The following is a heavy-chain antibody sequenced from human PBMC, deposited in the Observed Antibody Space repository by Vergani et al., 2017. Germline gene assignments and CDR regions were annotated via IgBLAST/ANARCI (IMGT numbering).Heavy chain of an antibody. V-gene: IGHV4-39*01. Sequence: QVQLQQWGAGLLKPSETLSLTCAVSGGSISSSSYYWGWIRQPPGKGLEWIGSSYYSGSTYYNPSLKSRVTISVDTSKNQFSLKLSSVTAADTAVYYCARGRHFDSSGSSFDYWGQGTLVTVSS. CDR1: GGSISSSSYY. CDR3: ARGRHFDSSGSSFDY. J-gene: IGHJ4*02. D-gene: IGHD3-22*01. CDR2: SYYSGST.